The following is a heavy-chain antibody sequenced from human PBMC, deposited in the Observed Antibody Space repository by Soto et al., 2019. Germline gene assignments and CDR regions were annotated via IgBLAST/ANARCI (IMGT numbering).Heavy chain of an antibody. D-gene: IGHD6-6*01. CDR3: ARGSSIAARFLSMDV. V-gene: IGHV1-2*04. CDR2: INPNSGGT. CDR1: GYTFTGYY. Sequence: ASVKVSCKASGYTFTGYYMHWVRQAPGQGLEWMGWINPNSGGTNYAQKFQGWVTMTRDTSISTAYMELSRLRSDDTAVYYCARGSSIAARFLSMDVWGQGTTVTVSS. J-gene: IGHJ6*02.